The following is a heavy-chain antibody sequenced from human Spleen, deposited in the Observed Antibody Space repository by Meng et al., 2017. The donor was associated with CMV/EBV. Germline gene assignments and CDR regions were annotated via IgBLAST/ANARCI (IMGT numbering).Heavy chain of an antibody. CDR1: GFTFSSYS. Sequence: SCAASGFTFSSYSMNWVRQAPGKGLEWVSSISSSSSYLYYADSVKGRFTISRDNAKNSLYLQMNSLRAEDTAVYYCARGIVGATYDYWGQGTLVTVSS. J-gene: IGHJ4*02. V-gene: IGHV3-21*01. D-gene: IGHD1-26*01. CDR2: ISSSSSYL. CDR3: ARGIVGATYDY.